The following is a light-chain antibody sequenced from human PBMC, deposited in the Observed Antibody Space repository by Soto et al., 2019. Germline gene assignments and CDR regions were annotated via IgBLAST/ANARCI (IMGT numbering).Light chain of an antibody. CDR1: QGISSY. J-gene: IGKJ1*01. V-gene: IGKV1-9*01. CDR2: AAS. Sequence: IQLTQSPSSLSASVGDRVTITCRASQGISSYLAWYQQKPGKAPKLLIYAASTLQSGVPSRFSGSGSGTEFTLTISSLQPEDFATYYCQQLNSYPPGTFGQGTKVEIK. CDR3: QQLNSYPPGT.